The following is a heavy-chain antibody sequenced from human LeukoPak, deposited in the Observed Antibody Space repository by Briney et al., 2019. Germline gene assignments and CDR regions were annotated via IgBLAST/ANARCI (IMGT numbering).Heavy chain of an antibody. D-gene: IGHD6-6*01. V-gene: IGHV4-34*01. CDR3: ARGRLAARPGGDY. Sequence: SETLSLTCAVYGGSYIGYYWSWIRQPPGKGLEWIGEINHSGSTNYNPSLKSRVTISVDTSKNQFSQKLSSVTAADTAVYYCARGRLAARPGGDYWGQGALVTVSS. CDR1: GGSYIGYY. J-gene: IGHJ4*02. CDR2: INHSGST.